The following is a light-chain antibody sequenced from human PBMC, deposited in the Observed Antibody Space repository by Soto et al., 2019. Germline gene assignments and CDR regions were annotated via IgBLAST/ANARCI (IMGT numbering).Light chain of an antibody. CDR3: ETWDSNTHTV. Sequence: VLTQSSSASASLGSSVKLTSTLSSGHSSYIIAWHQQQPGKAPRYLMKLEGSGSYNKGSGVPDRFSGSSSGADRYLTISNLQFEDEADYYCETWDSNTHTVFGGGTKLTVL. J-gene: IGLJ3*02. CDR1: SGHSSYI. V-gene: IGLV4-60*02. CDR2: LEGSGSY.